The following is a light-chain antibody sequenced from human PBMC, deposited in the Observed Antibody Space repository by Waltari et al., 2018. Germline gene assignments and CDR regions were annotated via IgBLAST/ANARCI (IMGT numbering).Light chain of an antibody. Sequence: DIVMTQSPATLSVSPGERATLSCRASQSVSSHLAWYQQKPGQAPRLLIFGAYTRATDIPGRFSGSGSGTEFTLTISSLQSEDAAVYYCLQYNDWPPWTFGQGTTVEIK. J-gene: IGKJ1*01. CDR3: LQYNDWPPWT. CDR2: GAY. V-gene: IGKV3-15*01. CDR1: QSVSSH.